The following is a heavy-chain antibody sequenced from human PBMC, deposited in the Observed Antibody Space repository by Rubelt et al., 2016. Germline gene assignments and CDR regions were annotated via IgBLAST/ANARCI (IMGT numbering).Heavy chain of an antibody. CDR3: TRNNLWGRDY. CDR2: VVNDESAT. Sequence: EVQLVESGGDLVQAGGSLRLSCVASDFTFSNYWMSWVRQAPGKGLEWVANVVNDESATYYVDSVKGRFTISRDNAKKKLHLQMNSLGVEDTAVYYCTRNNLWGRDYWGQGTLVTVSS. CDR1: DFTFSNYW. V-gene: IGHV3-7*04. J-gene: IGHJ4*02. D-gene: IGHD7-27*01.